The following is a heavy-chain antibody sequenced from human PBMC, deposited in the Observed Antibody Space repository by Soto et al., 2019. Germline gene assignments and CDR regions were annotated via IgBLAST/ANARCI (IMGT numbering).Heavy chain of an antibody. CDR2: IWYDGSNK. CDR1: GFTFSSYG. D-gene: IGHD3-10*01. J-gene: IGHJ4*02. Sequence: QVQLVESGGGVVQPGRSLRLSCAASGFTFSSYGMHWVRQAPGKGLEWVAVIWYDGSNKYYADSVKGRFTISRDNSKNTLYLQMNSLRAEDTAVYYCARSRTMVRGVIIIPPGYWGQGTLVTVSS. CDR3: ARSRTMVRGVIIIPPGY. V-gene: IGHV3-33*01.